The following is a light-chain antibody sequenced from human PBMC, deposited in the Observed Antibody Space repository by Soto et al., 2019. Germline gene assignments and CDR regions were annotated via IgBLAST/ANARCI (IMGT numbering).Light chain of an antibody. CDR1: SSDVGGYNY. Sequence: QSVLTQPASLSGSPGQSIAISCTGSSSDVGGYNYVSWYQQHPGKAPKLMIYEVSKPPSGVTNRFSGSKSGNTAPLTISGLQAEDEADYYCSSYTRTTSVVFGGGTKVTVL. J-gene: IGLJ2*01. CDR2: EVS. V-gene: IGLV2-14*01. CDR3: SSYTRTTSVV.